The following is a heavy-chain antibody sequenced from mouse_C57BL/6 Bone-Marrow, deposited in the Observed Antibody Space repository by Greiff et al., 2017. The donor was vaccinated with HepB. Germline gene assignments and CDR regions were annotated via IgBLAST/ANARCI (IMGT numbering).Heavy chain of an antibody. CDR1: GFNIKDDY. V-gene: IGHV14-4*01. Sequence: VQLQQSGAELVRPGASVKLSCTASGFNIKDDYMHWVKQRPEQGLEWIGWIDPENGDTEYASKFQGKATITADTSSNTAYLQLSSLTSEDTAIYYCTSGYYDYAMDYWGQGTSVTVSA. D-gene: IGHD2-3*01. J-gene: IGHJ4*01. CDR3: TSGYYDYAMDY. CDR2: IDPENGDT.